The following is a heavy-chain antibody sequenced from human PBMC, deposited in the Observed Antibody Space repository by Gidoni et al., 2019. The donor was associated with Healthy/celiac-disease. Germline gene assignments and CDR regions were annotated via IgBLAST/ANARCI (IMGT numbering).Heavy chain of an antibody. CDR2: IIPIFGTA. V-gene: IGHV1-69*01. Sequence: QVQLVQSGAEVKKPGSSVKVSCKASGGPFSSYAISWVRQAPGQGLEWMGGIIPIFGTANYAQKFQGRVTITADESTSTAYMELSSLRSEDTAVYYCARDEVRSSSWSFDYWGQGTLVTVSS. CDR3: ARDEVRSSSWSFDY. CDR1: GGPFSSYA. J-gene: IGHJ4*02. D-gene: IGHD6-13*01.